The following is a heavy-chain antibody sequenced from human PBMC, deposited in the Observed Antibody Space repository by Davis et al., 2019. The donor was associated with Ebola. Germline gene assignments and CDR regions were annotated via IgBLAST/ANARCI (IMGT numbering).Heavy chain of an antibody. Sequence: SETLSLTCTVSGGSISSRSYYWGWIRQPPGKGLEWFGSIYYSGSTYYNPSLKSRITISVDTSKNQFSLKLTSVTAADTAVYYCARGVLLWFGELLYSPGGMDVWGQGTTVTVSS. D-gene: IGHD3-10*01. CDR2: IYYSGST. CDR3: ARGVLLWFGELLYSPGGMDV. J-gene: IGHJ6*02. CDR1: GGSISSRSYY. V-gene: IGHV4-39*07.